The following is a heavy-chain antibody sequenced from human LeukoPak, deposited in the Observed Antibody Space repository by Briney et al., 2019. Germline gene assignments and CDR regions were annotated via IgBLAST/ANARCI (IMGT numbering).Heavy chain of an antibody. J-gene: IGHJ4*02. CDR1: GFTFSTYN. CDR3: ARTHSSSWYEGYYFDY. Sequence: GGSLRLSCEASGFTFSTYNMNWVRQAPGKRLEWVSSITSTSSYVFYADSVKGRFTISRDNAKNSLYLQMNSLRAEDTAVYYCARTHSSSWYEGYYFDYWGQGTLVTVSS. CDR2: ITSTSSYV. D-gene: IGHD6-13*01. V-gene: IGHV3-21*01.